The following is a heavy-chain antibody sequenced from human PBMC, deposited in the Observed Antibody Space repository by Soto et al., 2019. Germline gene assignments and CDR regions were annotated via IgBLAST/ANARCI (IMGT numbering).Heavy chain of an antibody. V-gene: IGHV1-69*13. CDR1: GGTLSSYA. CDR2: IIPIFGTA. J-gene: IGHJ4*02. Sequence: GASVKVSCKASGGTLSSYAISWVRQAPGQGLEWMGGIIPIFGTANYAQKFQGRVTITADESTSTAYMELSSLRSEDTAVYYCARVLDYDFWSGYYSWGQGTLVTVSS. CDR3: ARVLDYDFWSGYYS. D-gene: IGHD3-3*01.